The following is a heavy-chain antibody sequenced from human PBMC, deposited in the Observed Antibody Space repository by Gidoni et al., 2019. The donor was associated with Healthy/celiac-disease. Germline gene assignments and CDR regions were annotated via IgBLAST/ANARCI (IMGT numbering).Heavy chain of an antibody. V-gene: IGHV3-15*01. CDR2: IKSKTDGGTT. J-gene: IGHJ4*02. D-gene: IGHD3-16*01. Sequence: EVQLVASGGGLVKPGGSLRLSCAASGFTFSNAGMSWVRQAPGKGLEWVGRIKSKTDGGTTDYAAPVKGRFTISRDDSKNTLYLQMNSLKTEDTAVYYCTTDDDYGLFDYWGQGTLVTVSS. CDR1: GFTFSNAG. CDR3: TTDDDYGLFDY.